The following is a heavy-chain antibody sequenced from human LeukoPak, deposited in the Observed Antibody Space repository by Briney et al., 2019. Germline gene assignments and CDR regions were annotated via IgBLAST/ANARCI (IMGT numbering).Heavy chain of an antibody. J-gene: IGHJ6*02. CDR2: ISAYNGNT. Sequence: ASVTVSCKPSGYTFTSYGISWVRQAPRPGLEWMGWISAYNGNTNYAQKLQGRVTMTTDTSTSTAYMELRSLRSDDTAVYYCARDELAAAGNKYFYYGMDVWGQGTTVTVSS. V-gene: IGHV1-18*01. D-gene: IGHD6-13*01. CDR3: ARDELAAAGNKYFYYGMDV. CDR1: GYTFTSYG.